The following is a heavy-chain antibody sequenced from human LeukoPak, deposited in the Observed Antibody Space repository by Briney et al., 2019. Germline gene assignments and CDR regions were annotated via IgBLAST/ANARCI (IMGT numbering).Heavy chain of an antibody. D-gene: IGHD4-23*01. CDR3: ARDPVLDDYGGNSPY. V-gene: IGHV3-74*01. CDR1: GFTFSSYW. Sequence: GGSLRLSCAASGFTFSSYWMHWVRHAPGKGRVWVSRINTDGSSTTYADSVKGRFTISRDNAKNTLYLQMNSLRAEDTAVYHCARDPVLDDYGGNSPYWGQGTLVTVSS. CDR2: INTDGSST. J-gene: IGHJ4*02.